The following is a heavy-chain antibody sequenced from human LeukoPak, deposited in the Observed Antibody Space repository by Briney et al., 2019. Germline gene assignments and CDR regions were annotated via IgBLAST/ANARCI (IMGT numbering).Heavy chain of an antibody. CDR1: GGTFSSYA. CDR2: IIAIFGTT. D-gene: IGHD6-6*01. V-gene: IGHV1-69*13. Sequence: ASVKVSCKASGGTFSSYAISWVRQAPGQGLEWIGWIIAIFGTTNYAQKFQGRVTITAGESTSTAYMEMSSLRSENEAAYYCGQGRSIAARRCYYKDVWMKRTTVTVSS. CDR3: GQGRSIAARRCYYKDV. J-gene: IGHJ6*03.